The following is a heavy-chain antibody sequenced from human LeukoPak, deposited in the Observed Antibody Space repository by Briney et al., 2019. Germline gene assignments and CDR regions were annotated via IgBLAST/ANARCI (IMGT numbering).Heavy chain of an antibody. Sequence: ASVKVSCKASGYTFSSYGIIWVRQAPGQGLQWMGWVSPFNGNTDYAPKLQGRVTMTTDTSTTTAYMELRSLTSDDMAVYYCASRGGSYSHSDFWGQGTLVTVSS. D-gene: IGHD1-26*01. CDR1: GYTFSSYG. J-gene: IGHJ4*02. CDR3: ASRGGSYSHSDF. CDR2: VSPFNGNT. V-gene: IGHV1-18*03.